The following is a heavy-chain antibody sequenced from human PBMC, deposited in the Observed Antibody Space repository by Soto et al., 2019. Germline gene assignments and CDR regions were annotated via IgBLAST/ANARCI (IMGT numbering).Heavy chain of an antibody. CDR2: IRSKAYGGTT. Sequence: GGSLRLSCTASGFTFGDYAMSWVRQAPGKGLEWVGFIRSKAYGGTTEYAASVKGRFTISRDDSKSIAYLQMNSLKTEDTAVYYCTRVVGTYYYYYGMDVWGQGTTVTVSS. CDR1: GFTFGDYA. V-gene: IGHV3-49*04. D-gene: IGHD2-2*01. J-gene: IGHJ6*02. CDR3: TRVVGTYYYYYGMDV.